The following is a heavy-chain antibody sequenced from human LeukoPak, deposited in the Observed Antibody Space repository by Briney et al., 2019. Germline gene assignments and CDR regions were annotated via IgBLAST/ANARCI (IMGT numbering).Heavy chain of an antibody. J-gene: IGHJ4*02. CDR3: AXXXXXXXXIFGVVITFPDY. CDR1: GYTFTSYG. Sequence: ASVKVSCKASGYTFTSYGISWVRQAPGQGLEWMGWISAYNGNTNYAQKLQGRVTMTTDTSTSTAYMELRSLRADDTAVYDCAXXXXXXXXIFGVVITFPDYWGQGTLVTVSS. D-gene: IGHD3-3*01. CDR2: ISAYNGNT. V-gene: IGHV1-18*01.